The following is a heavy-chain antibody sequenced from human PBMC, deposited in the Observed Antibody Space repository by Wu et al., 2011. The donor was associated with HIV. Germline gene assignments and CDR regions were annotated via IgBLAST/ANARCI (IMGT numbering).Heavy chain of an antibody. CDR2: INPHSGGT. CDR1: GYTFTDYY. J-gene: IGHJ6*03. D-gene: IGHD6-6*01. V-gene: IGHV1-2*02. CDR3: ARDPYSSSFYYYYFMDV. Sequence: QVQLVQSGAEVKKPGASVKVSCKASGYTFTDYYMHWLRQAPGQGLEWMGWINPHSGGTNFAQKFQGRVTMTRDTSITTAYMELSRLRSDDTAVYYCARDPYSSSFYYYYFMDVWGKGTTVTVSS.